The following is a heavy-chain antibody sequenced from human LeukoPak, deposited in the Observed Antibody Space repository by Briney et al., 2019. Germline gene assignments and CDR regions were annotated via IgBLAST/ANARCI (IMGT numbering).Heavy chain of an antibody. CDR3: AREVIVGDSSGWYVDY. Sequence: ASVKVSCKASGYTFNSYGVSWVRQAPGQGLEWMGWISGYNGKTNYAQKVQGRVTMTTDTSTNTGYMELRSLRTDDTAVYYCAREVIVGDSSGWYVDYWGQGTLVTVSS. CDR1: GYTFNSYG. CDR2: ISGYNGKT. V-gene: IGHV1-18*01. J-gene: IGHJ4*02. D-gene: IGHD6-19*01.